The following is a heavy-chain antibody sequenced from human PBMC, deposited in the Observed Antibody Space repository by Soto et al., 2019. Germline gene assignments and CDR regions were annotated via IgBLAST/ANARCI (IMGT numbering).Heavy chain of an antibody. CDR2: TYYRSKWYN. D-gene: IGHD1-7*01. J-gene: IGHJ5*02. Sequence: SHTLSLTCAISGYSVSSNSAALNWIRQSPSRGLEWLGRTYYRSKWYNDYAVSVKSRITINPDTSKNQFSLQLNSVTPEDTAVYYCARDLTGTTYNWFDPWGQGTLVTVSS. CDR1: GYSVSSNSAA. V-gene: IGHV6-1*01. CDR3: ARDLTGTTYNWFDP.